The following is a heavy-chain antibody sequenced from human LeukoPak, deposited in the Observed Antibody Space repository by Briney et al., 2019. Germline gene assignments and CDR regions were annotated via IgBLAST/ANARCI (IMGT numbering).Heavy chain of an antibody. J-gene: IGHJ6*03. CDR3: ARGHMYYMDV. Sequence: GGSLRLSCAASGFSFDSHYMTWARQAPGKGLEWVANIKQDGSEKNYVDSVKGRFTISRDNAKNSLYLQMNSLRAEDTALYHCARGHMYYMDVWGKGTTVTVSS. D-gene: IGHD2-21*01. CDR2: IKQDGSEK. V-gene: IGHV3-7*03. CDR1: GFSFDSHY.